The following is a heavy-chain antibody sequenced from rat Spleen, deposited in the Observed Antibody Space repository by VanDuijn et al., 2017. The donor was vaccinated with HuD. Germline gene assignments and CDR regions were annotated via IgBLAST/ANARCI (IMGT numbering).Heavy chain of an antibody. D-gene: IGHD1-12*02. J-gene: IGHJ4*01. Sequence: EVQLVESGGGLVQPGNSLKLSCVASGFTFSDYYMAWVRQAPTKGLEWVATISYDGSSTYYRDSVKGRFTISRDNANSTLYLQMDSLRSEDTATYYCARRAYDGSYYYYVMDAWGQGASVTVSS. V-gene: IGHV5-29*01. CDR1: GFTFSDYY. CDR2: ISYDGSST. CDR3: ARRAYDGSYYYYVMDA.